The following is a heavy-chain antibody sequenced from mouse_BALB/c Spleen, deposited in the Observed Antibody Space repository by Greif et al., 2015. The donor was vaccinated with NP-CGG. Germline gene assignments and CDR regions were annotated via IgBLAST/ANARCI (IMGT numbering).Heavy chain of an antibody. CDR2: IDPENGNT. CDR1: GFNIKDYY. CDR3: ASANGGY. D-gene: IGHD4-1*01. V-gene: IGHV14-1*02. J-gene: IGHJ2*01. Sequence: EVMLVESGAELVRPGALVKLSCKASGFNIKDYYMHWVKQRPEQGLEWIGWIDPENGNTIYDPKFQGKASITADSSPNTAYLQLSSLTSEDTAVYYCASANGGYWGQGTTLTVSS.